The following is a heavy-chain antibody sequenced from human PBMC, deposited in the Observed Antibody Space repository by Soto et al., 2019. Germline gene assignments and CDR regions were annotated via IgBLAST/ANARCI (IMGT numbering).Heavy chain of an antibody. V-gene: IGHV3-23*01. D-gene: IGHD2-15*01. J-gene: IGHJ4*02. Sequence: PGGSLRLSCAASGFTFSSYAMGWVRQAPGKGLEWVSAISGSGGSTYYADSVKGRFTISRDNSKNTLYLQMNSLRAEDTAVYYCAKDLVRVVGTFDYWGQGTLVTVSS. CDR3: AKDLVRVVGTFDY. CDR2: ISGSGGST. CDR1: GFTFSSYA.